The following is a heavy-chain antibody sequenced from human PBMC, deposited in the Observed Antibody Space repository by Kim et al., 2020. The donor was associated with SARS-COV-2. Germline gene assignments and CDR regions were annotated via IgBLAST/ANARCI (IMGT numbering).Heavy chain of an antibody. D-gene: IGHD1-7*01. CDR2: ISSTSSTI. J-gene: IGHJ2*01. V-gene: IGHV3-48*04. CDR3: TRENFWYFDL. CDR1: GFTFSLYT. Sequence: GGSLRLSCAASGFTFSLYTMNWVRQAPGKGPEWISHISSTSSTIYYADSVKGRLTAARDNAKNSLYLQMNSLRAEDTAIYFCTRENFWYFDLWGRGTLVTVSS.